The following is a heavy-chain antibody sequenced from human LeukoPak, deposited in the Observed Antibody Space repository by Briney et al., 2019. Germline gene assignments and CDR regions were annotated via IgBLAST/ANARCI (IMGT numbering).Heavy chain of an antibody. CDR3: ARIGVAATSYFDY. V-gene: IGHV1-46*01. CDR2: INPSGGST. CDR1: GYTFTGYY. Sequence: ASVKVSCKASGYTFTGYYMHWVRQAPGRGLEWMGIINPSGGSTSYAQKFQGRVTMTRGTSTSTVYMELSSLRSEDTAVYYCARIGVAATSYFDYWGQGTLVTVSS. J-gene: IGHJ4*02. D-gene: IGHD2-15*01.